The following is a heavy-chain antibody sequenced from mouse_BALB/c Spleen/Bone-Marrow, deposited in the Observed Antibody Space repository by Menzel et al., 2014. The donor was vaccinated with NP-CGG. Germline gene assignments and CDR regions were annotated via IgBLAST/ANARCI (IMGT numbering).Heavy chain of an antibody. CDR1: GYTFTNYW. CDR2: INPSTGNT. CDR3: ARGNYEAMDY. V-gene: IGHV1-7*01. D-gene: IGHD2-1*01. Sequence: VQLQQSVAELAKPGASVKMSCKASGYTFTNYWMHWVKQRPGQGLEWIGYINPSTGNTEYNQKFKDKATLTADKSSNTAFMQLSSLTSGDSAVYFCARGNYEAMDYWCQGTSVTVSS. J-gene: IGHJ4*01.